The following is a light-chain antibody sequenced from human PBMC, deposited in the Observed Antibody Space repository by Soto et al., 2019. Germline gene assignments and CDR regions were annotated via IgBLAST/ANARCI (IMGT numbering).Light chain of an antibody. CDR3: QQHGSSPWT. CDR1: QSVNNDN. V-gene: IGKV3-20*01. CDR2: VAS. Sequence: EIVLTQSPDTLSLSPGEGATLSCRASQSVNNDNLAWYQYKPGQAPRLLIYVASRRATGIPDRFSGSGSGTEVTLTITRLEPEDFAVYYCQQHGSSPWTFGQGTKVEIK. J-gene: IGKJ1*01.